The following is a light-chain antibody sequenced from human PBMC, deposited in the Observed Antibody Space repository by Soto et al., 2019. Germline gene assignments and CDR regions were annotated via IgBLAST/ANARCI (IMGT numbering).Light chain of an antibody. CDR1: QSISVW. CDR2: KVS. V-gene: IGKV1-5*03. Sequence: PSTLSASVGDSVTITCRASQSISVWLDWYQRKAGKAPNLLIYKVSRLESGVPSRFSGSGSETEFTLTISGLQPGDSATYYCQQYNSYSPTFGQGTKVDIK. CDR3: QQYNSYSPT. J-gene: IGKJ1*01.